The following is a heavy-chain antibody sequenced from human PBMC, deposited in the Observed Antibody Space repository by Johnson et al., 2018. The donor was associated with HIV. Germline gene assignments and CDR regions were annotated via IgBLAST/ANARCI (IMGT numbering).Heavy chain of an antibody. J-gene: IGHJ3*01. CDR3: AKESKWESRTPHAFDL. Sequence: VQLVESGGGLVQPGGSLRLSCAASGFTVSSNYMSWVRQAPGKGLEWVSGINWNGGSTGYADSVKGRFTISRDNAKNSLYLQMKSLRPEDTAVYYCAKESKWESRTPHAFDLWGQGTMVTVSS. CDR1: GFTVSSNY. V-gene: IGHV3-20*04. D-gene: IGHD1-26*01. CDR2: INWNGGST.